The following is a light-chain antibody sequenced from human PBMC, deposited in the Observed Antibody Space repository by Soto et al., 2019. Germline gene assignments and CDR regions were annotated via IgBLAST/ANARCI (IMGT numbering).Light chain of an antibody. V-gene: IGLV4-69*01. CDR2: LKSDGSH. Sequence: QPVLTQSPSASASLGASVKLTCTLSSGHSSYVIAWHQQQPEEGPRFLMKLKSDGSHSKGAGIPDRFSGSSSGAERYLTISSLQSDDESDYCCQTWGTGIRVFGGGTKLTVL. CDR3: QTWGTGIRV. CDR1: SGHSSYV. J-gene: IGLJ3*02.